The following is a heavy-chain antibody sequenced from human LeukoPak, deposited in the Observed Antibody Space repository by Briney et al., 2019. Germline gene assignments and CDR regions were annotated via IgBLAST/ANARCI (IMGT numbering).Heavy chain of an antibody. CDR3: ARSIAAEWDY. CDR2: INHSGST. V-gene: IGHV4-34*01. J-gene: IGHJ4*02. D-gene: IGHD6-13*01. Sequence: SETLSLTCAVYGGSFSGYYWSWIRQPPGKGLEWIGEINHSGSTNYNPSLKSRVTISVDTSKNQFSLKLSSVTAADTAVYCCARSIAAEWDYWGQGTLVTVSS. CDR1: GGSFSGYY.